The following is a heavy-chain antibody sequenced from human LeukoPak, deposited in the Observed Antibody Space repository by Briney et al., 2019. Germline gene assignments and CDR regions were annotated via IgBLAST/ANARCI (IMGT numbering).Heavy chain of an antibody. CDR3: ALVVVTAMSYDAFDI. J-gene: IGHJ3*02. CDR2: IIPIFGTA. CDR1: GGTFSSYA. Sequence: SVKVSCMASGGTFSSYAISWVRQAPGQGLEWMGRIIPIFGTANYAQKFQGRVTITTDESTSTAYMELSSLRSEDTAVYYCALVVVTAMSYDAFDIWGQGTMVTVSS. D-gene: IGHD2-21*02. V-gene: IGHV1-69*05.